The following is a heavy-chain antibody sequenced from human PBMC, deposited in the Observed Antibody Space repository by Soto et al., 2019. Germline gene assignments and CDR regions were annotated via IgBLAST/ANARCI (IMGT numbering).Heavy chain of an antibody. CDR1: GFTFSSYG. CDR3: AKDEAVAGRGTLDY. CDR2: ISYDGSNK. D-gene: IGHD6-19*01. Sequence: QVQLVESGGGVVQPGRSLRLSCAASGFTFSSYGMHWVRQAPGKGLEWVAVISYDGSNKYYADSVKGRFTISRDNSKNTLYLQMNSLRAEDTAVYYCAKDEAVAGRGTLDYWGQGTLVTGSS. J-gene: IGHJ4*02. V-gene: IGHV3-30*18.